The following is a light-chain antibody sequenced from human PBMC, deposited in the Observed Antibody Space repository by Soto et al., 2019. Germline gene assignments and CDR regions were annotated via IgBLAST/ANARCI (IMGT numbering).Light chain of an antibody. V-gene: IGKV3-15*01. J-gene: IGKJ1*01. CDR3: QQYNDWPLT. CDR2: GAS. CDR1: QSVSTN. Sequence: EIVMTQVPGTLSVSPGERATFSCRASQSVSTNLAWYQHKPGQAPRLLIYGASTRATGIPARFSGSGSGTEFTPTISSLQSEDIAVYYCQQYNDWPLTFGQGTKVEVK.